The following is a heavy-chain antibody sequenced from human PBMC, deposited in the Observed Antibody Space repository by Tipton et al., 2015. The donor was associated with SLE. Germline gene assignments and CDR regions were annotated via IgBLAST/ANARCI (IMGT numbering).Heavy chain of an antibody. J-gene: IGHJ3*02. V-gene: IGHV4-34*01. CDR2: INHSGIT. CDR3: ARGKDGYKFYAFDI. Sequence: TLSLTCAVYGGSFTGYYWSWIRQPPGKGLEWIGEINHSGITNYNPSLKSRVTISVDTSKNQFSLKLSSVTAADTAVYYCARGKDGYKFYAFDIWGQGTMVTVSS. D-gene: IGHD5-24*01. CDR1: GGSFTGYY.